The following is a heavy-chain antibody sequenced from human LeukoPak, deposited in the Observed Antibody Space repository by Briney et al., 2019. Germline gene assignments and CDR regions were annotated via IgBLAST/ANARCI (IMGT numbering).Heavy chain of an antibody. D-gene: IGHD6-13*01. V-gene: IGHV1-2*02. J-gene: IGHJ4*02. CDR2: INPNSGGT. Sequence: ASVKVSCKASGYTFTGYYIHWVRQAPGQGLEWMGWINPNSGGTNYAQKFQGRVTMTRDTSISTAYMELSRLRSDDTAVYYCARKPVEAAAGDYWGQGTLVTVSP. CDR1: GYTFTGYY. CDR3: ARKPVEAAAGDY.